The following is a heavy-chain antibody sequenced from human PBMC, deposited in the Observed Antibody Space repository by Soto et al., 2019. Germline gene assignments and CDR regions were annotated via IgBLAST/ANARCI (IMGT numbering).Heavy chain of an antibody. Sequence: QVQLQESGPGLVKPSQTLSLTCTVSGGSISSGDYYWSWIRQPPGKGLEWIGYIYYSGSTYYNPSLKSRVTISVDTSKNQFSLKLSSVTAADTAVYYCARDTFWSGYYGNWFDPWGQGTLVTVSS. D-gene: IGHD3-3*01. CDR3: ARDTFWSGYYGNWFDP. CDR2: IYYSGST. V-gene: IGHV4-30-4*01. J-gene: IGHJ5*02. CDR1: GGSISSGDYY.